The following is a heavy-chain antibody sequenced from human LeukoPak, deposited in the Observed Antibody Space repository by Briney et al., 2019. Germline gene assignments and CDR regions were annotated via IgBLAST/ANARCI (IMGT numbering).Heavy chain of an antibody. CDR2: ISSSGSPI. Sequence: GGSLRLSCVGSGDSFIGHTMSWVRRAPGKGLEWIAYISSSGSPIYYADSVKGRFTVSRDNARTSLFLHMNSLRAEDTAVYYCAREYDSRGSFDYWGQGTLVTVSS. CDR3: AREYDSRGSFDY. V-gene: IGHV3-48*01. CDR1: GDSFIGHT. J-gene: IGHJ4*02. D-gene: IGHD6-19*01.